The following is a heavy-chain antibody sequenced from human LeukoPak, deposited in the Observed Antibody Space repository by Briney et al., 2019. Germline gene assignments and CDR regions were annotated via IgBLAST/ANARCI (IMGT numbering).Heavy chain of an antibody. V-gene: IGHV1-69*05. Sequence: SVKVSCKASGGTFSSYAISWVRQAPGQGLEWMGGIIPIFGTANYAQKFQGRVTITTDESTSTAYMELSSLRSEDTAIYYCAKESPYGSPRNYYFDYWGQGTLVTVSS. CDR2: IIPIFGTA. J-gene: IGHJ4*02. D-gene: IGHD1-14*01. CDR1: GGTFSSYA. CDR3: AKESPYGSPRNYYFDY.